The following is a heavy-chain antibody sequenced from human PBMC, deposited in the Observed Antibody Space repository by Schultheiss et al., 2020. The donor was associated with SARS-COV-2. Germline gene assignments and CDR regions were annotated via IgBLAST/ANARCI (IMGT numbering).Heavy chain of an antibody. V-gene: IGHV3-15*07. J-gene: IGHJ4*02. CDR3: TRVRVAAAISPYYFDY. Sequence: GGSLRLSCAASGFTFSNAWMNWVRQAPGKGLEWVGRIKSKTDGGTTEYAASVKGRFTISRDDSKSIAYLQMNSLKTEDTALYSCTRVRVAAAISPYYFDYWGQGTLVTGSS. D-gene: IGHD2-2*02. CDR1: GFTFSNAW. CDR2: IKSKTDGGTT.